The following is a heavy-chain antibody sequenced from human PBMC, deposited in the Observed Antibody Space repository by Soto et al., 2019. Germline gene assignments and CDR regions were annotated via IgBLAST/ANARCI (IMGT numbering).Heavy chain of an antibody. CDR2: ISGSGGTI. CDR1: GFTFKTYA. D-gene: IGHD1-26*01. CDR3: AKDKSALGFFDF. Sequence: VQLLESGGGLVQPGGSLRLSCATFGFTFKTYAMTWDRQAPGKGLEWVAVISGSGGTIYYADSVKGRFTISRDNSKDTVYLQMNSLRAYDTALYYCAKDKSALGFFDFWGQGTQVTVSP. V-gene: IGHV3-23*01. J-gene: IGHJ4*02.